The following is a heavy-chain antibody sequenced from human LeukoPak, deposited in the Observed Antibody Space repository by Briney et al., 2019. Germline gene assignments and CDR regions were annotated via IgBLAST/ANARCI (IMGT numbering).Heavy chain of an antibody. CDR3: ARGGVSSRATITGTFDY. CDR2: IYPGDSDT. CDR1: GYSFTSYW. Sequence: GESLKISCKGSGYSFTSYWIGWVRQMPGKGLEWMGTIYPGDSDTRYSPSFQGQVTISADKSISTAYLQWSSLKASDTAMYYCARGGVSSRATITGTFDYWGQGTLVTVSS. V-gene: IGHV5-51*01. J-gene: IGHJ4*02. D-gene: IGHD5-24*01.